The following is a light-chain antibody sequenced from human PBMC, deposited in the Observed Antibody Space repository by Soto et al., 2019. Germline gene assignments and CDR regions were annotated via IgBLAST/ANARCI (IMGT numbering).Light chain of an antibody. J-gene: IGKJ1*01. V-gene: IGKV3-11*01. Sequence: EIVLTQSPATLSLSPGERAALSCRASQSVTNSIAWYQHKLGQAPRLLVYDTSNRAAGVPGRFSGSGSGTDFPLTISSLEPEDFALSYCQQRSNWPQTFGQGTKVEIK. CDR1: QSVTNS. CDR2: DTS. CDR3: QQRSNWPQT.